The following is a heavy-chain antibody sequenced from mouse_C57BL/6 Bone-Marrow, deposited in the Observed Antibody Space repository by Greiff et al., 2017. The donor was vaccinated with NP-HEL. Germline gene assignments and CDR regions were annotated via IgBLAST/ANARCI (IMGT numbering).Heavy chain of an antibody. D-gene: IGHD1-1*01. CDR2: FYPGSGSV. Sequence: QVHVKQSGAELVKPGESVKLSCNASGYTFTEYTIHWVKQRSGQGLEWIGWFYPGSGSVKYNEKLKDKATLTADKSSSTVYMELSRLTSEDSAVYFCARHDLYYGPSWFAYWGQGTLVTVSA. J-gene: IGHJ3*01. CDR3: ARHDLYYGPSWFAY. V-gene: IGHV1-62-2*01. CDR1: GYTFTEYT.